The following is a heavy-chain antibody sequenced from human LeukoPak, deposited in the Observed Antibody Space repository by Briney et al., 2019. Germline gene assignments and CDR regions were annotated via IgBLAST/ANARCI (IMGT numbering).Heavy chain of an antibody. CDR2: IYYSGNT. CDR1: GGSISSYH. D-gene: IGHD2-21*02. J-gene: IGHJ4*02. CDR3: ASLVVTSNPFDY. V-gene: IGHV4-59*01. Sequence: SETLSLTCTVSGGSISSYHWSWVRQPPGKGLEWIGHIYYSGNTNYNPSLKSRVTISVVTSKNQFSLKLNSVTAADTAVYYCASLVVTSNPFDYWGQGTLVTVSP.